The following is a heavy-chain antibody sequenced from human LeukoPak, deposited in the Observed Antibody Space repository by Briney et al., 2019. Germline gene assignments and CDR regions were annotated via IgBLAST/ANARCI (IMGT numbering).Heavy chain of an antibody. J-gene: IGHJ6*03. D-gene: IGHD2-2*01. V-gene: IGHV3-23*01. CDR1: GFPFSSYA. CDR3: AKETSVYLSSTSCYVGYYYYYMDV. CDR2: FSGSGGST. Sequence: GGSLRLFCAASGFPFSSYAMSWVRQAPGRGLEWVSAFSGSGGSTYYAASVKGRFTISRDNSKNTLYLQMNSLRAEDTAVYYCAKETSVYLSSTSCYVGYYYYYMDVWGKGTTVTVSS.